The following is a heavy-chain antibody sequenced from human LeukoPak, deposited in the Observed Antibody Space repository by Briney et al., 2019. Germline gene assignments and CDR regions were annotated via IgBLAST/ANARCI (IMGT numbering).Heavy chain of an antibody. J-gene: IGHJ4*02. CDR2: IYTSGST. CDR3: ARGKYSSSSSSDY. CDR1: GGSISSGSYY. V-gene: IGHV4-61*02. Sequence: PSQTLSLTCTVSGGSISSGSYYWSWIRQPAGKGLEWIGRIYTSGSTNYNPSLKSRVTISVDTSKNQFSLKLSSVTAADTAVYYCARGKYSSSSSSDYWGQGTLVTVSS. D-gene: IGHD6-6*01.